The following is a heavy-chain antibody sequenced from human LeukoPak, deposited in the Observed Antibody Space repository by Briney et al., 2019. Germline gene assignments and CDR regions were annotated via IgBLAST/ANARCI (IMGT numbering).Heavy chain of an antibody. V-gene: IGHV1-69*04. CDR3: ARGDYYDSSGYFDY. CDR2: IIPILGIA. J-gene: IGHJ4*02. Sequence: ASVKVSCKASGGTFSSYAISWVRQAPGQGLEWMGRIIPILGIANYAQKFQGRVTITADKSTSTAYMELSSLRSEDTAVYYCARGDYYDSSGYFDYWGQGTLGTVSS. CDR1: GGTFSSYA. D-gene: IGHD3-22*01.